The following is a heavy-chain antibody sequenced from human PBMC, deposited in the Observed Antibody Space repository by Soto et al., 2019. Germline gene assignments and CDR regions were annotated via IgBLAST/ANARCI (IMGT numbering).Heavy chain of an antibody. CDR3: ARDIESVTAKHFFYYYAMDV. CDR1: GYIFTTYY. Sequence: RASVKVSCKASGYIFTTYYIHWVRQAPGQGLEWMGMVNPTQGSTSYAQKFQGRVTMTRDTSTSTVYMELSSLRSEDTAVYFCARDIESVTAKHFFYYYAMDVWGQGTTVTVSS. CDR2: VNPTQGST. J-gene: IGHJ6*02. D-gene: IGHD2-8*01. V-gene: IGHV1-46*01.